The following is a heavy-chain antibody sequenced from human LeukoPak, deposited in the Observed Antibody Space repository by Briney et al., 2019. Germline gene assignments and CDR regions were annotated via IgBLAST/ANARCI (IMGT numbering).Heavy chain of an antibody. D-gene: IGHD6-13*01. CDR2: IRQDGGEK. CDR3: ARDGTAPGLYFDL. J-gene: IGHJ4*01. CDR1: GFTFTDYW. V-gene: IGHV3-7*01. Sequence: GGSLRLSCAVSGFTFTDYWMNWVRQAPGKGLEWVASIRQDGGEKSYVDSVKGRFSISRDNTKNSLYLQMSSLRAENTAVYYCARDGTAPGLYFDLWGQGTLVTVSS.